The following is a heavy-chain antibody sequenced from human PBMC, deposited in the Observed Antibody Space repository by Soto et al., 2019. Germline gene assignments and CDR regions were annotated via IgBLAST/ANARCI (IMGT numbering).Heavy chain of an antibody. CDR2: ISGSGGST. CDR3: AKDRHAISAFDI. CDR1: GFTFSSYA. D-gene: IGHD2-21*01. V-gene: IGHV3-23*01. J-gene: IGHJ3*02. Sequence: PGGSLRLSCAASGFTFSSYAMSWVRQAPGKGLEWVSAISGSGGSTYYADSVKGRFTISRDNSKNTLCLQMNSLRAEDTAVYYCAKDRHAISAFDIWGQGTMVTVSS.